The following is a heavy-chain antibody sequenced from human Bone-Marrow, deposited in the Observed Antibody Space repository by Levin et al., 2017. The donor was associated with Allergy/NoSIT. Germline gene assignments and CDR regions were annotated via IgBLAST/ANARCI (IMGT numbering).Heavy chain of an antibody. CDR2: ISWDKKFI. CDR1: GFIFDDYA. J-gene: IGHJ4*02. V-gene: IGHV3-9*01. D-gene: IGHD3-10*01. Sequence: PGGSLRLSCAASGFIFDDYALHWVRQVPGKGLEWVSGISWDKKFIGYAESVKGRFTISRDNATNSLYLQMSSLRPEDTALYYCAKARRGGTNNMARGELGLWGQGTLVTVSS. CDR3: AKARRGGTNNMARGELGL.